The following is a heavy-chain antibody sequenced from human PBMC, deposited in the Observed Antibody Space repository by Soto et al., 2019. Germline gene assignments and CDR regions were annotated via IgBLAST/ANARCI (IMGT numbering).Heavy chain of an antibody. CDR2: INAGNGNT. Sequence: ASVKVSCKASGYTFTSHAMHWVHQAPGQRLEWMGWINAGNGNTKYSQKFQGRVTITRDTSASTAYMELSSLRSEDTAVYYCARSIVVVTALDDWGQGTLVTVAS. CDR3: ARSIVVVTALDD. V-gene: IGHV1-3*01. J-gene: IGHJ4*02. D-gene: IGHD2-21*02. CDR1: GYTFTSHA.